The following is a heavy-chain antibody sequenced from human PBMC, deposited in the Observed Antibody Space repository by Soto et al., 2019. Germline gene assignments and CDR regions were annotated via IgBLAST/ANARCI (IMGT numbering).Heavy chain of an antibody. CDR1: ARPFSSYR. CDR2: IIPIFGPA. V-gene: IGHV1-69*13. J-gene: IGHJ5*02. CDR3: ATGISLYNWFDP. Sequence: SSVWFSCDPAARPFSSYRIIWVRQAPGQGLECMGGIIPIFGPANYAQKFQGRVTITADESTSTAYMELSSLRSEDTAVYYCATGISLYNWFDPWGQGTLVTVSS. D-gene: IGHD6-13*01.